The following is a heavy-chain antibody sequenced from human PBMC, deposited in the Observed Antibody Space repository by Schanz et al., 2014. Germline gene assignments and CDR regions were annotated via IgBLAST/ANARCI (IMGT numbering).Heavy chain of an antibody. Sequence: QVQLVQSGAEVKKPGASVKISCKASGYILTNYYMHWVRQAPGQGLEWMAIMNPSGSSTTYEQKFQGRLNMTRDTSTSTIYMEMSSLRSEDTAVYYCAREVEGYDIWGQGTMVTVSS. CDR2: MNPSGSST. CDR1: GYILTNYY. V-gene: IGHV1-46*01. J-gene: IGHJ3*02. CDR3: AREVEGYDI. D-gene: IGHD3-22*01.